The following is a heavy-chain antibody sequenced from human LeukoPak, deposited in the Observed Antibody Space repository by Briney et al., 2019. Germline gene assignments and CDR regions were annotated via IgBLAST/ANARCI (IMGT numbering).Heavy chain of an antibody. CDR1: GGTFSSYA. CDR2: IIPIFGTA. Sequence: GASVKVSCKASGGTFSSYAISWVRQAPGQGLEWMGGIIPIFGTANYAQKFQGRVTITADESTSTAYMELSSLRSEDTAVYYCARDRYDFWSGYYRLSAFDIWGQGTMVTVSS. D-gene: IGHD3-3*01. V-gene: IGHV1-69*13. J-gene: IGHJ3*02. CDR3: ARDRYDFWSGYYRLSAFDI.